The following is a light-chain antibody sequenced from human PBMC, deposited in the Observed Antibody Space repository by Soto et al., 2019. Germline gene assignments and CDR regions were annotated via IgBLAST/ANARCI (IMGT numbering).Light chain of an antibody. Sequence: QSVLTQPASVSGSPGQSNTISCTGTSSDVGAYNYVSWYQQHPGKAPKLMIYDVSNRPSGVSNRFSGSKSGNTASLTISGLHAEDEADYYCTSYTRSSTVVFGGGTKVTVL. J-gene: IGLJ2*01. CDR2: DVS. CDR1: SSDVGAYNY. V-gene: IGLV2-14*01. CDR3: TSYTRSSTVV.